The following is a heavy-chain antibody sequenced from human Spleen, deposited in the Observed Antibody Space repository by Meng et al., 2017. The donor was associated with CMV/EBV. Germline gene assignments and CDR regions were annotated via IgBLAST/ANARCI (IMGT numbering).Heavy chain of an antibody. Sequence: ASVKVSCKASGYSLSSYGISWVRQAPGQGLEWMGWISGYNGNTNYAQKLQGRVTMTTDTSTSTAYMELRSLRSDDTAVYYCAREYCSSTSCYNYFDYWGQGTLVTVSS. CDR3: AREYCSSTSCYNYFDY. J-gene: IGHJ4*02. D-gene: IGHD2-2*02. CDR2: ISGYNGNT. CDR1: GYSLSSYG. V-gene: IGHV1-18*01.